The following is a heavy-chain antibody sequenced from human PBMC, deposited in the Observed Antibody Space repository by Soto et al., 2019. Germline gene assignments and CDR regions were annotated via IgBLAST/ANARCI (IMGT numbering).Heavy chain of an antibody. CDR3: AHRLAYYYDSSGPNYAY. CDR1: GFSLSTSGVG. CDR2: IYWNDDK. V-gene: IGHV2-5*01. Sequence: ESGPTLVNPTQTLTLTCTFSGFSLSTSGVGVGWIRQPPGKALEWLALIYWNDDKRYSPSLKSRLTITKDTSKNQVVLTMTNMDPVDTATYYCAHRLAYYYDSSGPNYAYWGQGTLVTVSS. D-gene: IGHD3-22*01. J-gene: IGHJ4*02.